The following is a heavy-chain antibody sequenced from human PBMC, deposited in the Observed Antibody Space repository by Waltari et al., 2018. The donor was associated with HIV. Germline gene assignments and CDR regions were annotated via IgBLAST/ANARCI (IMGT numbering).Heavy chain of an antibody. J-gene: IGHJ4*02. Sequence: QVQLLESGGGVVQPGRSLRLSCAAAGFTFSSEAMHWVRQAPGKGLEWVAAISYDGTNNYCAESVKGRFTISRDNSKNTLYVEMSSLSPEDTAVYFCARDGAPPNYWGQGTLVTVSS. CDR1: GFTFSSEA. V-gene: IGHV3-30*04. CDR3: ARDGAPPNY. CDR2: ISYDGTNN. D-gene: IGHD2-8*01.